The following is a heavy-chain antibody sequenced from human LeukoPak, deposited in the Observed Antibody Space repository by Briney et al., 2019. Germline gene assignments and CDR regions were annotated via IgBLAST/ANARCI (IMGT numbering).Heavy chain of an antibody. CDR3: ARRGTTYCTVDSCHPKWFDP. J-gene: IGHJ5*02. CDR1: GFTFSDYY. Sequence: GGSLRLSCAASGFTFSDYYMTWIRQAPGRGLEWISYINGSSSDTKYADSVKGRFTISRDNAKNSVYLLMNSLRADDTAVYYCARRGTTYCTVDSCHPKWFDPWGEGTLVTVSS. CDR2: INGSSSDT. V-gene: IGHV3-11*03. D-gene: IGHD2-15*01.